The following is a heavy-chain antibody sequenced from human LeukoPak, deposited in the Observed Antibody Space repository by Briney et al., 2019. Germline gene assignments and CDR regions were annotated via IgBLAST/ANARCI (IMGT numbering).Heavy chain of an antibody. CDR1: GDSISSYY. CDR2: IYYSGST. CDR3: ATQYCSSTSCSYPFDP. Sequence: SETLSLTCTVSGDSISSYYWSWIRQPPGKGLEWIGYIYYSGSTNYNPSLKSRVTISVDTSKNQFSLKLSSVTAADTAVYYCATQYCSSTSCSYPFDPWGEGTLVTVSS. D-gene: IGHD2-2*01. J-gene: IGHJ5*02. V-gene: IGHV4-59*01.